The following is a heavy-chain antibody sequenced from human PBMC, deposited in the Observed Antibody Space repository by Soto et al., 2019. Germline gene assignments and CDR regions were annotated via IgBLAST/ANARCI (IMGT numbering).Heavy chain of an antibody. CDR3: ARGTRVAVAGTRPFDY. V-gene: IGHV4-59*01. CDR2: IYYSGST. CDR1: GGSISSYY. D-gene: IGHD6-19*01. J-gene: IGHJ4*02. Sequence: SETLSLTCTVSGGSISSYYWSWIRQPPGKGLEWIGYIYYSGSTNYNPSLKSRVTISVDTSKNQFSLKLSSVTAADTAVYYCARGTRVAVAGTRPFDYWGQGTLVTVSS.